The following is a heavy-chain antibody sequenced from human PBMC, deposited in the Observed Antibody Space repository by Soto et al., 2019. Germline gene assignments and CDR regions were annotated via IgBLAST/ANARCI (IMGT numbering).Heavy chain of an antibody. Sequence: QVHLVQSGAEVKKPGASVKVSCKASGYSFTSYGISWVRQAPGQGLQWMGRISTFNGDTNYAQNVQGRVTMTTDTSTTSTYVGLRRLRSDDTAVYYCASDAPHCGMDGWGRGTSVNVS. V-gene: IGHV1-18*01. CDR1: GYSFTSYG. J-gene: IGHJ6*02. CDR3: ASDAPHCGMDG. CDR2: ISTFNGDT.